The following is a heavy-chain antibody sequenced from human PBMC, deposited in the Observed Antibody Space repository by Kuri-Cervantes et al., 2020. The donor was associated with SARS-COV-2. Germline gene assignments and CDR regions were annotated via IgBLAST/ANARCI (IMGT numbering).Heavy chain of an antibody. CDR2: FDPEDGET. CDR1: GYTLTELS. V-gene: IGHV1-24*01. D-gene: IGHD1-1*01. Sequence: ASVKVSCKVSGYTLTELSMHWVRQAPGKGLEWMGGFDPEDGETIYAQKLQGRVTMTTDTSTSTAYMELRSLRSDDTAVYYCVRFRVQLERRHPLSWFDPWGQGTLVTVSS. J-gene: IGHJ5*02. CDR3: VRFRVQLERRHPLSWFDP.